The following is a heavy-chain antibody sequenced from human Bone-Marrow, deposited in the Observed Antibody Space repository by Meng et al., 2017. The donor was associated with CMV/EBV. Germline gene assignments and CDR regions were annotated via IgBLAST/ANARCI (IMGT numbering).Heavy chain of an antibody. V-gene: IGHV1-2*02. D-gene: IGHD5-12*01. Sequence: ASVKVSCKASGYTFTGYYMHWVRQAPGQGLEWMGWINPNSGGTNYAQKFQGRVTMTTDTSTSTAYMELRSLRSDDTAVYYCARDPLVAVHPGPGDLYYYYGMDVWGQGTTVTVSS. CDR3: ARDPLVAVHPGPGDLYYYYGMDV. CDR1: GYTFTGYY. CDR2: INPNSGGT. J-gene: IGHJ6*02.